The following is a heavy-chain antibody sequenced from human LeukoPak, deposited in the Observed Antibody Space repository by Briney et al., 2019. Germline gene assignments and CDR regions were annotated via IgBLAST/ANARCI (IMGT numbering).Heavy chain of an antibody. CDR1: GFNFSDYY. CDR3: ERGKRRFDY. V-gene: IGHV3-11*01. J-gene: IGHJ4*02. CDR2: ISSSGFST. Sequence: PGGSLRLSCAASGFNFSDYYMSWIRQAPGKGREWVSYISSSGFSTYYAGSVKGRFTISRDNARNSLYLQMNSLAPEDTALYYCERGKRRFDYWGQGTLVSVSS.